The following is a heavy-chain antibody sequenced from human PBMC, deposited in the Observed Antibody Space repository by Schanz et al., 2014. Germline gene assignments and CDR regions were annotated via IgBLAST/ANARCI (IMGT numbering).Heavy chain of an antibody. CDR2: ISNGGGYI. J-gene: IGHJ5*01. V-gene: IGHV3-21*01. D-gene: IGHD2-8*02. Sequence: EVQLVESGGGLVQPGGSLRLSCVASGFTFFGSFAMSWVRQAPGKGLEWVSSISNGGGYIYYADSGKGRFTISRDNAKNSVYLQMHSLRAEDTALYYCARDRDAGGYDSWGQGTLVTVSA. CDR3: ARDRDAGGYDS. CDR1: GFTFFGSFA.